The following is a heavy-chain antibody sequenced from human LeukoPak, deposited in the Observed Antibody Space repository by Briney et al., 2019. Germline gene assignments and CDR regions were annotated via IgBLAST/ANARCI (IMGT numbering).Heavy chain of an antibody. Sequence: GASLKISCKGSGYSFTSYWIGWVRRMPGKGLECMGIIYPGDSDTRYSPSFQGQVTISADKSISTAYLQWSSLKASDTAMYYCARHGGVVAAKYYYYYYMDVWGKGTTVTVSS. CDR2: IYPGDSDT. CDR1: GYSFTSYW. J-gene: IGHJ6*03. D-gene: IGHD2-15*01. CDR3: ARHGGVVAAKYYYYYYMDV. V-gene: IGHV5-51*01.